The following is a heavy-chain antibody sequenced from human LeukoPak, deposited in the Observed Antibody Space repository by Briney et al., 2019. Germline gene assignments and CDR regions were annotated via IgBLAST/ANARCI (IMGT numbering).Heavy chain of an antibody. J-gene: IGHJ4*02. CDR3: ARWYSSGWAFDY. CDR2: VHYSGST. Sequence: SETLSLTCTVSGGTISSYYWNWIRQPPGKGLEWIGYVHYSGSTKYNPSLKSRVTISVDTSRNQFSLKLSSVIAADTAVYYCARWYSSGWAFDYWGQGTLVTVSS. V-gene: IGHV4-59*08. CDR1: GGTISSYY. D-gene: IGHD6-19*01.